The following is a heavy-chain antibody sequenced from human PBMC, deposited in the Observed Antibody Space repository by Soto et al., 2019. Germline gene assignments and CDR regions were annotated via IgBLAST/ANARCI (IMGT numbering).Heavy chain of an antibody. CDR3: ARGRVTNYYYYGADV. D-gene: IGHD4-4*01. CDR2: INHGGRT. J-gene: IGHJ6*02. V-gene: IGHV4-34*02. Sequence: QVQLQQWGAGLLKHSETLSLTCAVAGEPFTDHFCTWIRQAPGKWLEWMGEINHGGRTYFNASLQRPVTLPVDTSNNQFSLVLVSLTAADTGVYYCARGRVTNYYYYGADVWGQGTTVTVSS. CDR1: GEPFTDHF.